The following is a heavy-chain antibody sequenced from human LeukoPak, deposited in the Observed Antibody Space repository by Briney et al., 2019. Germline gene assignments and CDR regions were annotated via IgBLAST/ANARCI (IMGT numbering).Heavy chain of an antibody. V-gene: IGHV3-7*01. Sequence: PGGSLRLSCAASGFTFSTYWMNWVRQAPGEGLEWVANIDQYGSEKYYVDSVKGRFTVSRDNAKNSLYLEMNSLRAEDTAVYYCASQSVAGVYYYYGLDVWGQGTTVTVSS. CDR2: IDQYGSEK. CDR3: ASQSVAGVYYYYGLDV. J-gene: IGHJ6*02. D-gene: IGHD6-19*01. CDR1: GFTFSTYW.